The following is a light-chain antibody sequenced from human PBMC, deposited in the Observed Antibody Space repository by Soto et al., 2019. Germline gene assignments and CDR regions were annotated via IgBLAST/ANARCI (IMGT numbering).Light chain of an antibody. CDR1: NVGEYDY. Sequence: QSALTQPPSVSGSPGQSVTISCTGSNVGEYDYVSWYQQHPGKAPKLMIHEVTKRPSGVPDRFSGSKSGNTASLTVSGLQAEDEADYYCSSFAGSNIWVFGGGTKLTVL. V-gene: IGLV2-8*01. J-gene: IGLJ3*02. CDR2: EVT. CDR3: SSFAGSNIWV.